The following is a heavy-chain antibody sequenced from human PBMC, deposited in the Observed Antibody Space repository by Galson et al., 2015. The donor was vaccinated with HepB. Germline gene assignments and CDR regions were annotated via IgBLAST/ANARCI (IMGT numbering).Heavy chain of an antibody. J-gene: IGHJ4*02. CDR2: INPSGGST. D-gene: IGHD6-13*01. CDR3: ARGGLAANRRKRWLRADY. V-gene: IGHV1-46*03. CDR1: GYTFASYY. Sequence: SVKVSCKASGYTFASYYMHWVRQAPGQGLEWMGIINPSGGSTSYAQKFQGRVTMTRDTSTSTVYMELSSLRSEDTAVYYCARGGLAANRRKRWLRADYWGQGTLVTVSS.